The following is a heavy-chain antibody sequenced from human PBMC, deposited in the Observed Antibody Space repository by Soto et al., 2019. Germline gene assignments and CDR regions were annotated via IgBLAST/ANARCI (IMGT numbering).Heavy chain of an antibody. CDR3: ARALRGAVTTRTEGARYMDV. J-gene: IGHJ6*03. CDR2: INHSGST. CDR1: GGSFSGYY. V-gene: IGHV4-34*01. D-gene: IGHD4-4*01. Sequence: SETLSLTCAVYGGSFSGYYWSWIRQPPGKGLEWIGEINHSGSTNYNPSLKSRVTISVDTSKNQFSLKLSSVTAADTAVYYCARALRGAVTTRTEGARYMDVWGKGTTVTVSS.